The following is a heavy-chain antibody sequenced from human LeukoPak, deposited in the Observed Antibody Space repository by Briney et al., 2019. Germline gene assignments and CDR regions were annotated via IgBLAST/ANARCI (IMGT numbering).Heavy chain of an antibody. J-gene: IGHJ4*02. D-gene: IGHD6-19*01. V-gene: IGHV3-30*19. CDR1: GFTFSSYG. Sequence: GGSLRLSCAASGFTFSSYGMHWVRQAPGKGLEWVTVISYDGSNKYYADSVKGRFTISRDNSKNTLYLQMNSLRAEDTAVYYCARGHSSGWYHGASYFDYWGQGTLVTVSS. CDR3: ARGHSSGWYHGASYFDY. CDR2: ISYDGSNK.